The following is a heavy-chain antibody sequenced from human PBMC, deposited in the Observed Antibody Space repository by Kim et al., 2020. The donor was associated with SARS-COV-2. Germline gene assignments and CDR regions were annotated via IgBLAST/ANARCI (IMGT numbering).Heavy chain of an antibody. CDR2: ISAYNGNT. CDR1: GYTFTSYG. D-gene: IGHD3-10*01. J-gene: IGHJ1*01. V-gene: IGHV1-18*01. Sequence: ASVKVSCKASGYTFTSYGISWVRQAPGQGLEWMGWISAYNGNTNYAQKLQGRVTMTTDTSTSTAYMELRSLRSDDTAVYYCARDWVKLLWFGEVSTPLFQHWGQGTLVTVSS. CDR3: ARDWVKLLWFGEVSTPLFQH.